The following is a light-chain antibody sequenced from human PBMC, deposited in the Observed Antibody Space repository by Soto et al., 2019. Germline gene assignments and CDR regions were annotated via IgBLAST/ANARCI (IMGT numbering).Light chain of an antibody. CDR2: EVS. Sequence: QSALTQPPSASGSPGQSVTISCTGTSSDVGGYNYVSWYQQHPGKAPKLMISEVSKRPSGVPARFSGSKSCNTASLTVSGVQAADEADYYCSSFAGNNNLVFGGGTKLTVL. CDR3: SSFAGNNNLV. CDR1: SSDVGGYNY. V-gene: IGLV2-8*01. J-gene: IGLJ2*01.